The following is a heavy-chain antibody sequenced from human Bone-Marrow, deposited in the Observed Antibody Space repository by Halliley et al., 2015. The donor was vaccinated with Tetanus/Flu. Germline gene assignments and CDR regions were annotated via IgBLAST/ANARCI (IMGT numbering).Heavy chain of an antibody. J-gene: IGHJ4*02. CDR3: ARESPPSVDDSRGLFDY. Sequence: INQDGSEKYYLDAGKGRFTISRDNAKSSLYLQMNSLRVEDTAVYYCARESPPSVDDSRGLFDYWGRGTLVTVSS. V-gene: IGHV3-7*03. CDR2: INQDGSEK. D-gene: IGHD3-22*01.